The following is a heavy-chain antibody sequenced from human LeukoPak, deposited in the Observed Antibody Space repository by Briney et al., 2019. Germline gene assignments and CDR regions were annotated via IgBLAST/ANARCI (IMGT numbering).Heavy chain of an antibody. CDR3: GRLGSKDIVVVTAISDYYGMDV. V-gene: IGHV5-51*01. CDR2: IYPGDSDT. D-gene: IGHD2-21*02. J-gene: IGHJ6*02. Sequence: GEPRKISGKGSGYSFTSYWSGGLGQIPGKGLDWMGIIYPGDSDTTYSPPFQGGVPTSADKSISNAHLQWSSLKASDTAMYYCGRLGSKDIVVVTAISDYYGMDVWGQGTTVTVSS. CDR1: GYSFTSYW.